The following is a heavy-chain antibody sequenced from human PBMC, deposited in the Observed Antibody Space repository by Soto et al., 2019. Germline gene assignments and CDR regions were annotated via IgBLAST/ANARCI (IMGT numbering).Heavy chain of an antibody. CDR3: AKDSNDFWSGYLGGMDV. CDR2: ISYDGSNK. J-gene: IGHJ6*02. V-gene: IGHV3-30*18. Sequence: GGSLRLSCAASGFTFNSYGMYWVRQAPGKGLEWVAVISYDGSNKYYADSVKGRFTISRDNSKNTLYLQMNSLRAEDTAVYYCAKDSNDFWSGYLGGMDVWGQGTTVTVSS. CDR1: GFTFNSYG. D-gene: IGHD3-3*01.